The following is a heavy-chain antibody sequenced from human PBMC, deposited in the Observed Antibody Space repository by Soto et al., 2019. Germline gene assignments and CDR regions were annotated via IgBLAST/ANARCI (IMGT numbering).Heavy chain of an antibody. D-gene: IGHD6-19*01. V-gene: IGHV3-43*02. CDR2: ISGDGGST. CDR1: GFTFDDYA. J-gene: IGHJ4*02. CDR3: AKDTYSSGRGYFDY. Sequence: GGSLRLSCAASGFTFDDYAMHWVRQAPGKGLEWVSLISGDGGSTYYADSVKGRFTISRDNSKNSLYLQMNSLRTEDAALYYCAKDTYSSGRGYFDYWGQGTLVTVSS.